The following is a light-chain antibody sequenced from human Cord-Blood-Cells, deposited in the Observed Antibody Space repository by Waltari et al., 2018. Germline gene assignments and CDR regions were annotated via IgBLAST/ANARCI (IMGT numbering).Light chain of an antibody. CDR2: GAS. CDR1: QSVSSSY. CDR3: QQYGSSPLT. V-gene: IGKV3-20*01. J-gene: IGKJ4*01. Sequence: EIELTQSPGTLSLSPGERATLSCRASQSVSSSYLAWYQQKPGQAPRPLIYGASSRATGMPDRFSGSGSGTDFTLTISRLEPEDFAVYYCQQYGSSPLTFGGGTKVEIK.